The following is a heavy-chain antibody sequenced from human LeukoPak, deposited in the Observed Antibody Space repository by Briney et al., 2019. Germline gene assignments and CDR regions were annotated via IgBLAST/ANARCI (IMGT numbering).Heavy chain of an antibody. CDR2: VSGSGGST. D-gene: IGHD6-13*01. CDR1: EFTFSSYA. Sequence: GGSLRLSCAASEFTFSSYAMSWVRQAPGKGLEWVSAVSGSGGSTYYADSVKGRFTMSRDNSKNTLYLQMNSLRAEDTAVYYCAKDRYSSSWFIFDYWGQGTLVTVSS. V-gene: IGHV3-23*01. J-gene: IGHJ4*02. CDR3: AKDRYSSSWFIFDY.